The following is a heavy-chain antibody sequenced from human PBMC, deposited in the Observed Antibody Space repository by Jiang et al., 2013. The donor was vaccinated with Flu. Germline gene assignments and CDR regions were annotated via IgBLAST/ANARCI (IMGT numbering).Heavy chain of an antibody. CDR2: YHMMEAI. D-gene: IGHD3-22*01. CDR3: ARGSLLYYYDSSGYYSSLDY. CDR1: DSPSVAML. Sequence: GGGVVQPGGPSRPSPVQPLDSPSVAMLCTGSARLQARGWSGWQLYHMMEAINTTQTPVKGRFTISRDNSKNTLYLQMNSLRAEDTAVYYCARGSLLYYYDSSGYYSSLDYWGQGTLVTVSS. J-gene: IGHJ4*02. V-gene: IGHV3-30-3*01.